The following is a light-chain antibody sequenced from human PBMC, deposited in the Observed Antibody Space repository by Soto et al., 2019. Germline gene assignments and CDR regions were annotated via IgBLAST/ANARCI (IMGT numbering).Light chain of an antibody. Sequence: VMTQSPGTLSLSPGETATLSCPSSQSVSSNYVAWFHQKPGQAPRLLIHSASTRAPGIPDRFSASGAGTDFTLTISRLEPEDSAVYYCQQYSASPRTFGPGTKVD. CDR1: QSVSSNY. V-gene: IGKV3-20*01. CDR3: QQYSASPRT. J-gene: IGKJ3*01. CDR2: SAS.